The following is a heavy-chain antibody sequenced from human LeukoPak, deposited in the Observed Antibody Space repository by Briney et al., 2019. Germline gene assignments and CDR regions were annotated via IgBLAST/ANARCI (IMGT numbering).Heavy chain of an antibody. V-gene: IGHV3-48*03. CDR2: ISSSGSTI. D-gene: IGHD5-24*01. CDR3: AKDDAWLQYGN. J-gene: IGHJ4*02. CDR1: GFTFSSYE. Sequence: QTGGSLRLSCAASGFTFSSYEMNWVRQAPGKGLEWVSYISSSGSTIYYVDSVKGRFTISRDNSKGTVYLQMNSLRPEDTAVYYCAKDDAWLQYGNWGRGTLVTVSS.